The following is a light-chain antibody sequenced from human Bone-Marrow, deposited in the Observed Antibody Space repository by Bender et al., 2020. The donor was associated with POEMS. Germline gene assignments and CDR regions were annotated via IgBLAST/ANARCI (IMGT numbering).Light chain of an antibody. CDR1: SSDVGSYNL. Sequence: QSALTQPASVSGSPGQSITISCTGTSSDVGSYNLVSWYQQHPDKAPKLMIYEVTYRPSGVSNRFSGSKSGNTASLTISGLQADDEADYYCSSYTSSNSAVFGGGTKLTVL. V-gene: IGLV2-14*02. CDR3: SSYTSSNSAV. CDR2: EVT. J-gene: IGLJ3*02.